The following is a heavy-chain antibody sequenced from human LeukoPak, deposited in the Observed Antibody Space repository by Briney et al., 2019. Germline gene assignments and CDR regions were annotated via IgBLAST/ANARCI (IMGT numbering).Heavy chain of an antibody. V-gene: IGHV3-48*03. CDR3: AKAITTPGYSSGWPESPGDY. CDR2: ISSSGRSI. Sequence: PGGSLRLSCAASGFTFSNYEMNWVRQAPGKGLEWVSYISSSGRSIHYSDSVKGRFTISRDNAKNSLYLQMNSLRAEDTALYYCAKAITTPGYSSGWPESPGDYWGQGTLVTVSS. J-gene: IGHJ4*02. CDR1: GFTFSNYE. D-gene: IGHD6-19*01.